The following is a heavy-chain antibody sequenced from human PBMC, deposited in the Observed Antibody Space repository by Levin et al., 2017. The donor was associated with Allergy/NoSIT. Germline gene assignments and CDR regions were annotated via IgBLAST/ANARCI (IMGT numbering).Heavy chain of an antibody. J-gene: IGHJ4*02. CDR2: IYYSGST. CDR3: AANLYYGSGSYRVDY. Sequence: SQTLSLTCTVSGGSISSDGYYWNWIRQHPGEGLEWIGNIYYSGSTYYNPSLKSRVSISVDTSKNQFSLKLNSVSAADTAVYYCAANLYYGSGSYRVDYWGQGTLVTVSS. CDR1: GGSISSDGYY. D-gene: IGHD3-10*01. V-gene: IGHV4-31*03.